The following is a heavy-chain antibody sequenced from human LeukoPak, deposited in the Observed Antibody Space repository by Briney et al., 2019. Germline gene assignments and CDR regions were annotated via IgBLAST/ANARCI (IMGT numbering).Heavy chain of an antibody. CDR2: ISYRGTT. D-gene: IGHD3-16*02. J-gene: IGHJ4*02. CDR3: ARDMGVWGTYPI. V-gene: IGHV4-39*07. CDR1: GDSISSSDYY. Sequence: PSATLSLTCTVSGDSISSSDYYWGWIRQPPRKGLECIGAISYRGTTHYNPSLKNRVTISVDTSKNQASLSLSSVTAADTAVYYCARDMGVWGTYPIWGQGTLVAVSS.